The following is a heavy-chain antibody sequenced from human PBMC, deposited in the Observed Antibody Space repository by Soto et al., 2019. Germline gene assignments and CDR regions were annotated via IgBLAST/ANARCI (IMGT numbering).Heavy chain of an antibody. CDR3: ATTVTTVDY. Sequence: LRLSCAASGFTFSGYGLNWVRQAPRKGLEWISYITSSGSLIYYADSLKGRFTISRDNVKNSLFLQMNSLRAEDTAVYYCATTVTTVDYWGQGTLVTVSS. CDR2: ITSSGSLI. V-gene: IGHV3-48*03. D-gene: IGHD4-17*01. CDR1: GFTFSGYG. J-gene: IGHJ4*02.